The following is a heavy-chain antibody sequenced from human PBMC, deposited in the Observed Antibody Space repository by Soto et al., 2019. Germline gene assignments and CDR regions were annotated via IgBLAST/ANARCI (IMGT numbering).Heavy chain of an antibody. CDR3: AKEGRSSWYYFDY. V-gene: IGHV3-23*01. CDR1: GFTFSSYA. Sequence: EVQLLESGGGLVQPGGSLRLSCAASGFTFSSYAMSWVRQAPGKGLEWVSTISGSGGSTNYADSVKGRFTISRDNSKNTLYLQMNSLRAEDTAVYYCAKEGRSSWYYFDYWGQGTLVTVSS. J-gene: IGHJ4*02. D-gene: IGHD6-13*01. CDR2: ISGSGGST.